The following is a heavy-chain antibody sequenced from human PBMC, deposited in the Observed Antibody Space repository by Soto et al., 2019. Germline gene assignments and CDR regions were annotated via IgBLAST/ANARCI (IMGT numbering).Heavy chain of an antibody. J-gene: IGHJ6*02. CDR2: INAGNGNT. CDR1: GYTFTNYA. CDR3: ASGDTAISYYYYGMDV. D-gene: IGHD5-18*01. V-gene: IGHV1-3*01. Sequence: ASVKVSCKASGYTFTNYAMHWVRQAPGQRLEWMGWINAGNGNTKYSQKFQGRVTITADESTSTAYMELSSLRSEDTAVYYCASGDTAISYYYYGMDVWGQGTTVTVSS.